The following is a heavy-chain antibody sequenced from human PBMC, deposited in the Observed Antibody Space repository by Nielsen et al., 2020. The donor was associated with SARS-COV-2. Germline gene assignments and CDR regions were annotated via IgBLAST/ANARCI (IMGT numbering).Heavy chain of an antibody. Sequence: WVRQAPGQGLEWMGWISAYNGNTNYAQKLQGRVTMTTDTSTSTAYMELRSLRSDDTAAYYCARDKEQWLDGYYYYGMDVWGQGTTVTVSS. V-gene: IGHV1-18*01. CDR3: ARDKEQWLDGYYYYGMDV. J-gene: IGHJ6*02. CDR2: ISAYNGNT. D-gene: IGHD6-19*01.